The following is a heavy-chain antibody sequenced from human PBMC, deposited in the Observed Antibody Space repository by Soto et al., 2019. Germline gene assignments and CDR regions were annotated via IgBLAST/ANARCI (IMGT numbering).Heavy chain of an antibody. CDR2: ISYDGSNK. Sequence: QVQLVESGGGVVQPGRSLRLSCAASGFTFSSYGMHWVRPAPGKGLEWVVVISYDGSNKYYADSVKGRFTISRDNSKNTLYLQMNSLRAEDTAVYYCAKETYSGPLDYWGQGTLVTVSS. CDR1: GFTFSSYG. CDR3: AKETYSGPLDY. J-gene: IGHJ4*02. D-gene: IGHD2-15*01. V-gene: IGHV3-30*18.